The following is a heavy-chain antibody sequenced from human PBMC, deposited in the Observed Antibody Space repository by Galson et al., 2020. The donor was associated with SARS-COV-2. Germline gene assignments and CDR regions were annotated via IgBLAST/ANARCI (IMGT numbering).Heavy chain of an antibody. CDR2: IIPIFGTA. CDR3: ARDPPPYGSYYSGRTS. CDR1: GGTFSSYA. J-gene: IGHJ6*02. Sequence: SVKVSCKASGGTFSSYAISWVRQAPGQGLEWMGRIIPIFGTANYAQKFQGRVTITADKSTSTAYMELSSLRSEDTAVYYCARDPPPYGSYYSGRTSGAKGPRSPSP. D-gene: IGHD3-16*01. V-gene: IGHV1-69*06.